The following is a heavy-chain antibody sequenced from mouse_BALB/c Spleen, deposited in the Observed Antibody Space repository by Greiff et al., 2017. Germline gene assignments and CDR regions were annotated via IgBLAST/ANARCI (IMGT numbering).Heavy chain of an antibody. J-gene: IGHJ3*01. CDR1: GYTFTSYY. V-gene: IGHV1S81*02. CDR3: TRGRHYYGYGFAY. CDR2: INPSNGGT. Sequence: VQLQQSGAELVKPGASVKLSCKASGYTFTSYYMYWVKQRPGQGLEWIGEINPSNGGTNFNEKFKSKATLTVDKSSSTAYMQLSSLTSEDSAVYDCTRGRHYYGYGFAYWGQGTLVTVSA. D-gene: IGHD1-2*01.